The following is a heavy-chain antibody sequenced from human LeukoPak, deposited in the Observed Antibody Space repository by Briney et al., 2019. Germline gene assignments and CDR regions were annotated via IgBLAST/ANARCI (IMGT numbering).Heavy chain of an antibody. D-gene: IGHD5-24*01. CDR2: IGTAGDI. J-gene: IGHJ4*02. V-gene: IGHV3-13*01. Sequence: AGGSLRLSCAASGFTFSNYDMHWVRQATGKGLGWVSGIGTAGDIYYPGSVKGRFTTSRENAKNSLYLQMNSLKTEDTAVYYCTTAAFGWLQNDFDYWGQGTLVTVSS. CDR1: GFTFSNYD. CDR3: TTAAFGWLQNDFDY.